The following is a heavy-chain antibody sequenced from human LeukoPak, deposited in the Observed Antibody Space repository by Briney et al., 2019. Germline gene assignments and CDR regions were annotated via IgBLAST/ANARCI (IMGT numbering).Heavy chain of an antibody. D-gene: IGHD3-3*01. J-gene: IGHJ5*02. V-gene: IGHV1-2*04. CDR3: ARVGAEYYDFWSGYTPGGYWFDP. CDR2: INPNRGGT. CDR1: GYTFTGYY. Sequence: ASVKVSCKASGYTFTGYYMHWVRQAPGQGLEWMGGINPNRGGTNYAQKFQGWVTMTRDMSISTVYMELSRLRSDDTAVYYCARVGAEYYDFWSGYTPGGYWFDPWGQGTLVTVSS.